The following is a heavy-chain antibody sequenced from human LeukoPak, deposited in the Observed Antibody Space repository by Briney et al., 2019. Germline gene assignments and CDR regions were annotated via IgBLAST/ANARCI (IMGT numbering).Heavy chain of an antibody. V-gene: IGHV3-23*01. CDR1: GFTLNNYA. CDR2: ISASGAST. J-gene: IGHJ5*02. Sequence: PGGSLRLSCAASGFTLNNYAMSWVRQAPGKGLEWVSSISASGASTYYADSVKGRFTISRDSSKNTLYLQMNSLRVEDTAVYYWGGGKHYMVATFPGGQETLVTVSS. CDR3: GGGKHYMVATFP. D-gene: IGHD5-12*01.